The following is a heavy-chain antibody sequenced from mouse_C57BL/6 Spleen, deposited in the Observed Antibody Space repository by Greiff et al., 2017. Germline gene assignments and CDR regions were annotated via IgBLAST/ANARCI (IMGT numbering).Heavy chain of an antibody. J-gene: IGHJ4*01. CDR2: IYPGNSDT. CDR1: GYTFTSYW. CDR3: TRGAIDYDYDVKDYYAMDY. V-gene: IGHV1-5*01. Sequence: VQLQQSGTVLARPGASVKMSCKTSGYTFTSYWMHWVKQRPGQGLEWIGAIYPGNSDTSYNQKFKGKAKLTAVTSASTAYMELSSLTNEGSAVYYGTRGAIDYDYDVKDYYAMDYWGQGTSVTVSS. D-gene: IGHD2-4*01.